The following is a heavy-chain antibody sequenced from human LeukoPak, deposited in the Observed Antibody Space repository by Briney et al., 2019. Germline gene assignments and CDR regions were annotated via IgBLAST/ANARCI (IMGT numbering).Heavy chain of an antibody. Sequence: GGSLRLSCAASGFTFSCYAMHWVRQAPGKGLEYVSSISSNGGSTYYANSVKGRFTISRDNSKNTLYLQMGSLRAEDMAVYYCARDPGYSSGYYYYGMDVWGQGTTVTVSS. CDR2: ISSNGGST. V-gene: IGHV3-64*01. J-gene: IGHJ6*02. CDR1: GFTFSCYA. CDR3: ARDPGYSSGYYYYGMDV. D-gene: IGHD6-19*01.